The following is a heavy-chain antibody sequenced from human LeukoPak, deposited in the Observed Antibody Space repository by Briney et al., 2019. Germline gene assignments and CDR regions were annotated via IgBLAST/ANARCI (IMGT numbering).Heavy chain of an antibody. CDR3: ASAKGAARPYYFDY. V-gene: IGHV4-34*01. Sequence: PSETLSLTCTVSGGSISSYYWSWIRQPPGXXXEWIGEINHSGSTNYNPSLKSRVTISVDTSKNQFSLKLSSVTAADTAVYYCASAKGAARPYYFDYWGQGTLVTVSS. CDR1: GGSISSYY. CDR2: INHSGST. J-gene: IGHJ4*02. D-gene: IGHD6-6*01.